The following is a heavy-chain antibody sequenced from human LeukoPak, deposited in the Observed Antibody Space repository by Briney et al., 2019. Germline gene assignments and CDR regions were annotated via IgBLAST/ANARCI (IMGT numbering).Heavy chain of an antibody. D-gene: IGHD2-2*01. J-gene: IGHJ5*02. Sequence: PSETLSLTCVVYGGSFSGYYWTWIRQPPGKGLGWIGEINHRGRTNYNPSLKSRVTISVDTSKNQFSLHLSSVTAADTAVYYCARPLGYCSSSSCPQSWFDPWGQGTLVTVSS. CDR2: INHRGRT. CDR3: ARPLGYCSSSSCPQSWFDP. V-gene: IGHV4-34*01. CDR1: GGSFSGYY.